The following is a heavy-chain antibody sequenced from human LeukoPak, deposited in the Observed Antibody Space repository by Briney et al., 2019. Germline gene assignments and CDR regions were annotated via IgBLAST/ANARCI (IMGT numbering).Heavy chain of an antibody. Sequence: SETLSLTCAVYGGSFSGYYWSWIRQPPGKGLEWIGEINHSGSTNYNPSLKSRVAISVDTSKNQFSLKLSSVTAADTAVYYCARNRGNYYDSSGIKYWGQGTLVTVSS. CDR2: INHSGST. CDR3: ARNRGNYYDSSGIKY. V-gene: IGHV4-34*01. J-gene: IGHJ4*02. CDR1: GGSFSGYY. D-gene: IGHD3-22*01.